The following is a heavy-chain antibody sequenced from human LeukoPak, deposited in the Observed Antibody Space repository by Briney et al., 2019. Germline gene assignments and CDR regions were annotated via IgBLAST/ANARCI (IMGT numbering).Heavy chain of an antibody. D-gene: IGHD4-17*01. J-gene: IGHJ4*02. CDR1: GFSFSTYG. V-gene: IGHV3-23*01. Sequence: AGGSLRLSCAASGFSFSTYGMSWARQAPGKGLEWVSAITSSSSSTYYADSVKGRFTISRDNSKHTMFLQMNSLRAEDTAVYYCAKDDLYGKFDYWGQGTLVTVSS. CDR3: AKDDLYGKFDY. CDR2: ITSSSSST.